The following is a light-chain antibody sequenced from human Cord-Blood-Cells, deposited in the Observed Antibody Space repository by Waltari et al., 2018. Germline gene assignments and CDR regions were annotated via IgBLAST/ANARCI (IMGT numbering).Light chain of an antibody. CDR2: AAS. CDR1: QSISSY. V-gene: IGKV1-39*01. Sequence: DTQMTQSTSSLSAPAADRVNITCRASQSISSYLNCYQQKPGKARKLLIYAASSLQSGVPSRVSGGGSGTDFTLTISSRQPEDFATYYCQQSYSTPWTFGQGTKVEIK. J-gene: IGKJ1*01. CDR3: QQSYSTPWT.